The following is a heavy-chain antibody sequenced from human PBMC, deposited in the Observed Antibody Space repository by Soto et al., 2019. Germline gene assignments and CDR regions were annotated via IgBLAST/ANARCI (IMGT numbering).Heavy chain of an antibody. CDR3: AREAVVGVIAGWFDP. D-gene: IGHD3-3*01. Sequence: EVQLVDSGGGLVKAGGSLRLSCAASGFTFSTYSMNWVRQAPGKGLEWVSSISNYNNYIYYADSVKGRFTISRDNAKNSLYLKMNSLRAEDTAVYYCAREAVVGVIAGWFDPWGQGTLVTVSS. CDR1: GFTFSTYS. V-gene: IGHV3-21*01. CDR2: ISNYNNYI. J-gene: IGHJ5*02.